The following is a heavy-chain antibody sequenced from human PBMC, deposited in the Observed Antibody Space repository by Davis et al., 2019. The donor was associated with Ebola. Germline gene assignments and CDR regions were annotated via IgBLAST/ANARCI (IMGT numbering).Heavy chain of an antibody. CDR2: IYPGDSDT. Sequence: PGGSLRLSCKGSGYSFSIYWIGWVRQMPGKGLEWMGIIYPGDSDTMYSPSFQGQVTISADKSISTAYLQWSSLKASDTAMYYCARHPAEALGMDVWGKGTTVTVST. CDR1: GYSFSIYW. V-gene: IGHV5-51*01. CDR3: ARHPAEALGMDV. J-gene: IGHJ6*04.